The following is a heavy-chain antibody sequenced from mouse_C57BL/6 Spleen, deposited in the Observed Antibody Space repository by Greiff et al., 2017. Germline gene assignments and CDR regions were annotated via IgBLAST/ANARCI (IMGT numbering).Heavy chain of an antibody. J-gene: IGHJ3*01. CDR2: IYPGSGST. CDR3: ARGITTVGAPAY. V-gene: IGHV1-55*01. Sequence: QVQLQQPGAELVKPGASVKMSCKASGYTFTSYWITWVKQRPGQGLEWIGDIYPGSGSTNYNEKFKSKATLTVDTSSSTAYMQLSSLTSEDSAVYYCARGITTVGAPAYWGQGTLVTVSA. CDR1: GYTFTSYW. D-gene: IGHD1-1*01.